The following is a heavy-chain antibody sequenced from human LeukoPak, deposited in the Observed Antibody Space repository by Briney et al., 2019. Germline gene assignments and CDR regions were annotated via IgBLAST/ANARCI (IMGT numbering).Heavy chain of an antibody. CDR1: GYTFTSYD. CDR3: ALSPSYCSSTSCYAPDYYYYMDV. J-gene: IGHJ6*03. V-gene: IGHV1-8*01. Sequence: ASVKVSCKASGYTFTSYDINWVRQATGQGLEWMGWMNPNSGNTGYAQKFQGRVTITADESTSTAYMELSSLRSEDTAVYYCALSPSYCSSTSCYAPDYYYYMDVWGKGTTVTISS. CDR2: MNPNSGNT. D-gene: IGHD2-2*01.